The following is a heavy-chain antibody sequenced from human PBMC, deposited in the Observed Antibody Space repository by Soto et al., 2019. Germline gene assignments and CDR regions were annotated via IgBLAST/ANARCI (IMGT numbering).Heavy chain of an antibody. CDR1: GGSISSYY. V-gene: IGHV4-4*07. J-gene: IGHJ6*02. CDR3: ARAGSSGSYYNVHYYYGMDV. CDR2: IYTSGST. Sequence: SSETLSLTCTVSGGSISSYYWSWIRQPAGKGLEWIGRIYTSGSTNYNPSLKSRVTMSVDTSKNQFSLKLSSVTAADTAVYYCARAGSSGSYYNVHYYYGMDVWGQGTTVTVSS. D-gene: IGHD3-10*01.